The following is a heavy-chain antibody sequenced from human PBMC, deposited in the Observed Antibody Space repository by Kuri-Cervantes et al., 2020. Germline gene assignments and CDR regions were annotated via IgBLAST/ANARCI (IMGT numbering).Heavy chain of an antibody. Sequence: GESLKISCAASGFTFSSYGMHWVRQAPGKGLEWVAVISYDGSNKYYADSVKGRFTISVDKSITTAYPQWSSLKAPDTAMYYCARLADLTGLDYRGQGTLVTVSS. D-gene: IGHD3-9*01. CDR1: GFTFSSYG. CDR2: ISYDGSNK. J-gene: IGHJ4*02. V-gene: IGHV3-30*03. CDR3: ARLADLTGLDY.